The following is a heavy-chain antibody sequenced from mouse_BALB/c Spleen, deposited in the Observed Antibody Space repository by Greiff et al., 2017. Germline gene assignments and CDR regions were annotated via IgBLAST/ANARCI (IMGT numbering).Heavy chain of an antibody. CDR3: TRGDTTVVAPY. V-gene: IGHV5-6-4*01. J-gene: IGHJ2*01. D-gene: IGHD1-1*01. CDR2: ISSGGSYT. Sequence: EVQRVESGGGLVKPGGSLKLSCAASGFTFSSYTMSWVRQTPEKRLEWVATISSGGSYTYYPDSVKGRFTISRDNAKNTLYLQMSSLKSEDTAMYYCTRGDTTVVAPYWGQGTTLTVSS. CDR1: GFTFSSYT.